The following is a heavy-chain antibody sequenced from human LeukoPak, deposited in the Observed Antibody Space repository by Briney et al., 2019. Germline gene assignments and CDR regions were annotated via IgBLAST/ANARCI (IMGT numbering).Heavy chain of an antibody. CDR2: INPNSGGT. D-gene: IGHD3-10*01. J-gene: IGHJ4*02. CDR1: RYTFTGYY. CDR3: ARGGITMVRGVIIRFDY. V-gene: IGHV1-2*02. Sequence: ASVKVSCKASRYTFTGYYMHWVRQAPGQGLEWMVWINPNSGGTNYAQKFQGRVTMTRDTSISTAYMELSRLRSDDTAVYYCARGGITMVRGVIIRFDYWGQGTLVTVSS.